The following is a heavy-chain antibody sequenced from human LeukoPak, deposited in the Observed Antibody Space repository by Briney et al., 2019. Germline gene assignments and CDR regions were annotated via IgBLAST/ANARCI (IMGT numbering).Heavy chain of an antibody. Sequence: PGGSLRLSCAASGFTFSSYGMHWVRQAPGKGLEWVAFIRYDGSNKYYADSVKGRFTISRDNSKNTLYLQMNSLRAEDTTVYYYAKLGGYSGSYYDAFDIWGQGTMVTVSS. D-gene: IGHD1-26*01. CDR3: AKLGGYSGSYYDAFDI. CDR1: GFTFSSYG. J-gene: IGHJ3*02. V-gene: IGHV3-30*02. CDR2: IRYDGSNK.